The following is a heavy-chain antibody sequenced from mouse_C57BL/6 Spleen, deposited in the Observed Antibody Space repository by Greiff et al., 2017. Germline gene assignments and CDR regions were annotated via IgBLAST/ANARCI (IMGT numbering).Heavy chain of an antibody. CDR2: INYDGSST. V-gene: IGHV5-16*01. Sequence: EVQVVESEGGLVQPGSSMKLSCTASGFTFSDYYMAWVRQVPEKGLEWVANINYDGSSTYYLDSLKSRFIISRDNAKNILYLQMSSLKSEDTATYYCARGRLEYFDVWGTGTTVTVSS. J-gene: IGHJ1*03. CDR3: ARGRLEYFDV. D-gene: IGHD4-1*01. CDR1: GFTFSDYY.